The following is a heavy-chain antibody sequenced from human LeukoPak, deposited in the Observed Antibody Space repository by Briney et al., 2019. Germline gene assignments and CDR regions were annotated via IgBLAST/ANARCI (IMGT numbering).Heavy chain of an antibody. D-gene: IGHD2-2*01. Sequence: PGGSLRLSCAASGFTFSSYSMNWVRQAPGKGLEWVSYISSSSSTIYYADSVKGRFTISRDNAKNSLYLQMNSLRAEDTAVYYCARAGGVVPDATGYNWFDPWGQGTLVTVSS. CDR2: ISSSSSTI. CDR3: ARAGGVVPDATGYNWFDP. CDR1: GFTFSSYS. J-gene: IGHJ5*02. V-gene: IGHV3-48*04.